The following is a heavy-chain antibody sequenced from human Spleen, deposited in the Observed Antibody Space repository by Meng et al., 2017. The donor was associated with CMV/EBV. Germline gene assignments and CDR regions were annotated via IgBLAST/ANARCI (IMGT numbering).Heavy chain of an antibody. V-gene: IGHV4-31*03. Sequence: SETLSLTCTVSGASISSGGYYWSWVRQHPEKGLEWIGYIHHSGLTYYNPSLKSRVIISVDTSKNQFSLRLNSVIAADTAAYFCVRVVRDIQTLKGPFDYWGQGTPVTVSS. J-gene: IGHJ4*02. CDR1: GASISSGGYY. D-gene: IGHD3-10*01. CDR3: VRVVRDIQTLKGPFDY. CDR2: IHHSGLT.